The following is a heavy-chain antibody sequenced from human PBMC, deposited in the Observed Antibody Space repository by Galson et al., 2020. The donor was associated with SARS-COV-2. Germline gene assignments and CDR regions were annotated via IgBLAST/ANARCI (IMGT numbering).Heavy chain of an antibody. CDR2: FDPEDGET. CDR3: ATSPAVTTVGLPPFRTQTANYYYYYGMDV. J-gene: IGHJ6*02. CDR1: GYTLTELS. Sequence: ASVKVSCKVSGYTLTELSMHWVRQATGKGRAWMGGFDPEDGETIYAQKFQGRVTMTEDTSTDTAYMELSSLRSEDTDVYYCATSPAVTTVGLPPFRTQTANYYYYYGMDVWGQGTTVTVSS. V-gene: IGHV1-24*01. D-gene: IGHD4-17*01.